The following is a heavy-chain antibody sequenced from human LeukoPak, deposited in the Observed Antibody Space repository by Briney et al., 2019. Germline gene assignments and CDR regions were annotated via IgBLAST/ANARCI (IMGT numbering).Heavy chain of an antibody. V-gene: IGHV4-59*01. CDR3: ASQRNYSSGWYWYFDY. CDR2: IYYSGST. Sequence: PSETLSLTCTVSGGFISSYYWSWIRQPPGKGLEWIGYIYYSGSTNYNPSLKSRVTISVDTSKSQFSLKLSSVTAADTAVYYCASQRNYSSGWYWYFDYWGQGTLVTVSS. CDR1: GGFISSYY. J-gene: IGHJ4*02. D-gene: IGHD6-19*01.